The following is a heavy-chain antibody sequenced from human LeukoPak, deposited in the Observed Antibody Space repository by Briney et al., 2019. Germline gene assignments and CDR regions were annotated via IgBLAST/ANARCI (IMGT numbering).Heavy chain of an antibody. V-gene: IGHV6-1*01. D-gene: IGHD2-15*01. J-gene: IGHJ5*02. CDR3: ARGRHYCSGGSCFFAVAAFDP. Sequence: SQTLSLTCAISGDSVSSNSAAWNWIRQSPSRGLEWLGRTYYRSKWYNDYAVSVKSRITINPDTYKNQFSLQLSSVTAADTAVYYCARGRHYCSGGSCFFAVAAFDPWGQGTLVTVSS. CDR2: TYYRSKWYN. CDR1: GDSVSSNSAA.